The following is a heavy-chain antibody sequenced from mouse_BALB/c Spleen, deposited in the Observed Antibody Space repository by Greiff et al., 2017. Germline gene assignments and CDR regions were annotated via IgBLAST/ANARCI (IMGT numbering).Heavy chain of an antibody. CDR2: ISYSGST. D-gene: IGHD4-1*01. CDR1: GYSITSDYA. Sequence: DVKLQESGPGLVKPSQSLSLTCTVTGYSITSDYAWNWIRQFPGNKLEWMGYISYSGSTSYNPSLKSRISITRDTSKNQFFLQLNSVTTEDTATYDCAIETGTWFAYWGQGTLVTVSA. V-gene: IGHV3-2*02. J-gene: IGHJ3*01. CDR3: AIETGTWFAY.